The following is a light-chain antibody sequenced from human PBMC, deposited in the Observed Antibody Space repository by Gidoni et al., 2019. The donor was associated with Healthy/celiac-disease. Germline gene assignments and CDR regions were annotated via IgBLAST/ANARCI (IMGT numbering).Light chain of an antibody. CDR1: QSISSY. Sequence: DIQMTQSPSSLSASVGDRVTITCRASQSISSYLNWYQQKPGKAPTLLIYAASSLQSGVPSRFSGSGSGTEFTLIISSLQPEDFATYYCQQSYSTPQTFGQGTKVEIK. CDR2: AAS. J-gene: IGKJ1*01. V-gene: IGKV1-39*01. CDR3: QQSYSTPQT.